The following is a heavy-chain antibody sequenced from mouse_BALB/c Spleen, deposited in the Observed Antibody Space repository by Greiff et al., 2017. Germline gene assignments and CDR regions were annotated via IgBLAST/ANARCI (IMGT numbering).Heavy chain of an antibody. J-gene: IGHJ4*01. CDR1: GFNIKDYY. Sequence: EVQRVESGAELVRPGALVKLSCKASGFNIKDYYMHWVKQRPEQGLEWIGWIDPENGNTIYDPKFQGKASITADTSSNTAYLQLSSLTSEDTAVYYCARRGYYGPYYYAMDYWGQGTSVTVSS. D-gene: IGHD2-1*01. V-gene: IGHV14-1*02. CDR3: ARRGYYGPYYYAMDY. CDR2: IDPENGNT.